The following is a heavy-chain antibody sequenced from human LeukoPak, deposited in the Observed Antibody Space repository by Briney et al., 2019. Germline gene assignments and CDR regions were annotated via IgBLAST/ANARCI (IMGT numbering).Heavy chain of an antibody. D-gene: IGHD3-10*01. CDR3: ARDPRWFGEFDY. J-gene: IGHJ4*02. V-gene: IGHV3-30*03. CDR2: ISYDESNK. Sequence: PGRSLRLSCAVSGFTLRTYGMHWVRQAPGKGLEWVAVISYDESNKYYADSVKGRFTISRDNSKNTVYLQVNSLRAEDTAVYYCARDPRWFGEFDYWGQGTLVTVSS. CDR1: GFTLRTYG.